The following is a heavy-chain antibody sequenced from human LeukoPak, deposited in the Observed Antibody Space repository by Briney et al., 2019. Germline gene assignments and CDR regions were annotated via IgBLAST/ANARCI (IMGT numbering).Heavy chain of an antibody. D-gene: IGHD2-2*01. CDR2: ISSNGGST. CDR3: VNTGSIVVVPAAMSFDY. V-gene: IGHV3-64D*06. J-gene: IGHJ4*02. CDR1: GFTFSSYA. Sequence: GGSLRLSCSASGFTFSSYAMHWVRQAPGKGLEYVSAISSNGGSTYYADSVKGRFTISRDNPKNTLYLQMSSLRAEDTAVYYSVNTGSIVVVPAAMSFDYWGQGTLVTVSS.